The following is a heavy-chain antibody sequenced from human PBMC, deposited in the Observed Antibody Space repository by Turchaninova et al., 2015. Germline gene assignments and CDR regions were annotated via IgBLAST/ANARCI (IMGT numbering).Heavy chain of an antibody. J-gene: IGHJ4*02. CDR2: TYYRSTWYS. D-gene: IGHD6-13*01. Sequence: QVQLQQSGPGLVKPSQTLSVTCPISGDSVSGTRAAWNWIRQFPSRGLEGLGRTYYRSTWYSYFAXXXKRXXXIKADKAKXXFSXXXNSVTPEXXAGYYCAGGSXWPLXXWGQGXLVTVSS. CDR3: AGGSXWPLXX. V-gene: IGHV6-1*01. CDR1: GDSVSGTRAA.